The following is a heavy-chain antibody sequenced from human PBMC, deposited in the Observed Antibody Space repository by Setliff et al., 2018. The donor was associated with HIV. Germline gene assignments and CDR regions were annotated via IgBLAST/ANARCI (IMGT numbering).Heavy chain of an antibody. CDR1: GFTFSSYG. D-gene: IGHD6-19*01. CDR2: IWYDGSNK. J-gene: IGHJ4*02. Sequence: PGGSLRLSCAASGFTFSSYGMHWVRQAPGKGLEWMAVIWYDGSNKYYADSVKGRFTISRDNSKNTLYLQMNSLRAEDTAVYYCAKTPSSGWYSLYLDYWGQGTLVTVSS. V-gene: IGHV3-33*06. CDR3: AKTPSSGWYSLYLDY.